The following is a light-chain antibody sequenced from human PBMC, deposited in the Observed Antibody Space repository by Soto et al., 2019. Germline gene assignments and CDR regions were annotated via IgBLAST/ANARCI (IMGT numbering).Light chain of an antibody. CDR3: RQYMTAGT. CDR1: QSVSSN. J-gene: IGKJ1*01. V-gene: IGKV3D-15*01. CDR2: GAS. Sequence: EIVMTQSPATLSVSPGERATLACRASQSVSSNLAWYQQRPGQAPRLLIFGASNRATGIPDRFSGSGSGTDFTLTIIRLEPEDCAIYWWRQYMTAGTFGQGTKVDIK.